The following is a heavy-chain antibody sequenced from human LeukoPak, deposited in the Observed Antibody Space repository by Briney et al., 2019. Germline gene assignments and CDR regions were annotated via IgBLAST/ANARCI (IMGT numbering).Heavy chain of an antibody. V-gene: IGHV3-23*01. CDR3: ARERRNYYDSRENYFDY. CDR1: GFTFSSYA. D-gene: IGHD3-22*01. Sequence: PGGSLRLSCAASGFTFSSYAMSWVRQAPGKGLEWVSAISGSGGSTYYADSVKGRFTISRDNSKNTLYLQMNSLRAEDTAVYYCARERRNYYDSRENYFDYWGQGTLVTVSS. J-gene: IGHJ4*02. CDR2: ISGSGGST.